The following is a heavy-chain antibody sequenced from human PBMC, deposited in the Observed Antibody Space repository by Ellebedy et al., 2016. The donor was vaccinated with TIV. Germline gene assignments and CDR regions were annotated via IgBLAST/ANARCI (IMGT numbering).Heavy chain of an antibody. V-gene: IGHV1-18*04. J-gene: IGHJ3*02. Sequence: AASVKVSCKASGYTFTKYGISWVRQAPGQGLEWMGWINPYNGKTNYGHKFQGRVNMTTDTSTVTAYMEVKSLRSDDTAVYYCYCSAGAYTVDIWGQGTMVSVSS. CDR2: INPYNGKT. D-gene: IGHD2-15*01. CDR3: YCSAGAYTVDI. CDR1: GYTFTKYG.